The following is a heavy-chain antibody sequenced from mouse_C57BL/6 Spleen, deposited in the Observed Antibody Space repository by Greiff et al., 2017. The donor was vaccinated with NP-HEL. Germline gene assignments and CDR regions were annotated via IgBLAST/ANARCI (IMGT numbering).Heavy chain of an antibody. Sequence: DVQLQESGPGLVKPSQSLSLTCSVTGYSITSGYYWNWIRQFPGTKLEWMGYISYDGSNNYNPSLKNRISITRDTSKNQFFRKLNSVTTEDTATYYCARDGSSCDYWGQGTTLTVAS. CDR1: GYSITSGYY. J-gene: IGHJ2*01. V-gene: IGHV3-6*01. CDR3: ARDGSSCDY. CDR2: ISYDGSN. D-gene: IGHD1-1*01.